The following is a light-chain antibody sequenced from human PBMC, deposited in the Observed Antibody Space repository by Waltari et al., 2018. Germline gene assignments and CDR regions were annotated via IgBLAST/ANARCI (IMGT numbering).Light chain of an antibody. CDR3: QQYYSTPPT. V-gene: IGKV4-1*01. Sequence: QSVLYNSNNKNYLAWYQQKPGQPPKLLIYWASTRESGVPDRFSGSGSGTDFTLTISSLQAEDVAVYYCQQYYSTPPTFGQGTKVEIK. CDR2: WAS. CDR1: QSVLYNSNNKNY. J-gene: IGKJ1*01.